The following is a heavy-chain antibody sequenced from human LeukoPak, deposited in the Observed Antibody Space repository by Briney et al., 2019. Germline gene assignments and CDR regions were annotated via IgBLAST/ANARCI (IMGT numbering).Heavy chain of an antibody. J-gene: IGHJ4*02. CDR1: GGSISSYY. CDR3: ARGRATVTPFDY. Sequence: SETLSLTCTVSGGSISSYYWSWIQQPPGKGLEWIGYIYYSGSTNYNPSLKSRVTKSVDTSKNQFSLKLSSVTAADTAVYYCARGRATVTPFDYWGQGTLVTVSS. CDR2: IYYSGST. V-gene: IGHV4-59*01. D-gene: IGHD4-17*01.